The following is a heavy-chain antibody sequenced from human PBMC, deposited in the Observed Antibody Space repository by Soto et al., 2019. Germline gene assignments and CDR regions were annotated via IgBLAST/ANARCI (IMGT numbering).Heavy chain of an antibody. J-gene: IGHJ4*02. CDR2: IYYSGST. CDR3: SRLIQGAYSGYDCHFDY. Sequence: SETLSLTCTVSGGSISSSSYYWGWIRQPPGKGLEWIGSIYYSGSTYYNPSLKSRGTLSLETFKNPSSLKVSFFNGPDTGFFLCSRLIQGAYSGYDCHFDYWGQGTLVTVSS. D-gene: IGHD5-12*01. V-gene: IGHV4-39*01. CDR1: GGSISSSSYY.